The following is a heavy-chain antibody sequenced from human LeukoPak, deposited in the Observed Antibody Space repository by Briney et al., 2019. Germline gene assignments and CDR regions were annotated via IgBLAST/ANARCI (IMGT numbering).Heavy chain of an antibody. V-gene: IGHV4-59*01. CDR1: GGSISSYY. Sequence: SETLSLTCTVSGGSISSYYWSWLRQPPGKGLEWIGYIYYSGSTNYNPSLKSRLTISVDTSKNQFSLKLSSVTAADTAVYYCARDLRSITMIAGAFDIWGQGTMVTVSS. D-gene: IGHD3-22*01. J-gene: IGHJ3*02. CDR3: ARDLRSITMIAGAFDI. CDR2: IYYSGST.